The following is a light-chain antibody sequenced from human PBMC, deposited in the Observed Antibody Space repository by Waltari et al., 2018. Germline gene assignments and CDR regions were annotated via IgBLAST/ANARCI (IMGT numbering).Light chain of an antibody. Sequence: QSALTQPASVSGSPGQSITISCTGTSSAIGGYHYVSWYQEHPGRAPKLMIFDVSDRPSGVSNRFSGSKSGNTASLTISGLQADDEADYYCSSYTSSGTPWVFGGGTKLTVL. CDR1: SSAIGGYHY. V-gene: IGLV2-14*03. CDR3: SSYTSSGTPWV. J-gene: IGLJ3*02. CDR2: DVS.